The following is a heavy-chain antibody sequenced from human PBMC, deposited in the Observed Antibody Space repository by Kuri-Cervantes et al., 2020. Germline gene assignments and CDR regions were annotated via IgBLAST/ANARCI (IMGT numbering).Heavy chain of an antibody. Sequence: GESLKISCAASGFTFSSYWMSWVRQAPGKGLEWVANIKQDGSEKYYVDSVKGRFTISRDNAKNSLYLQMNSLRAEDTALYYCARDVEAFGLHYVGMDVWGQGTTVTVSS. CDR2: IKQDGSEK. CDR1: GFTFSSYW. D-gene: IGHD3-10*02. V-gene: IGHV3-7*03. CDR3: ARDVEAFGLHYVGMDV. J-gene: IGHJ6*02.